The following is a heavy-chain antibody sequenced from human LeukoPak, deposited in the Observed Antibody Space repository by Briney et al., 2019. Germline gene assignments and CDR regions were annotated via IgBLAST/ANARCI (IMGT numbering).Heavy chain of an antibody. J-gene: IGHJ5*02. CDR2: INHSAST. V-gene: IGHV4-34*01. CDR1: GGSFSGYY. Sequence: KHSQTLSLTCAVYGGSFSGYYWSWIRQPPAKGLEWIGEINHSASTNYNPSLNSRVKISVDTPKNQFSLKLSSVTAAGTAVYYCARGGGIVVVPAAKFWWFDPWGQGTLVTVSS. CDR3: ARGGGIVVVPAAKFWWFDP. D-gene: IGHD2-2*01.